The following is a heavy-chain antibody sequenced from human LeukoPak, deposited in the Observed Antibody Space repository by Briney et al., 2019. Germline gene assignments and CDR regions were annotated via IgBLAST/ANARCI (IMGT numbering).Heavy chain of an antibody. CDR3: AKAGYCSGGSCYVNYYYYYMDV. D-gene: IGHD2-15*01. CDR1: GFTFSSYT. J-gene: IGHJ6*03. Sequence: PGGSLRLSCAASGFTFSSYTMSWVRQAPGKGLEWVSAISGSGGSTYYADSVKGRFTISRDNSKNTLYLQMNSLRAEDTAVYYCAKAGYCSGGSCYVNYYYYYMDVWGKGTTVTVSS. CDR2: ISGSGGST. V-gene: IGHV3-23*01.